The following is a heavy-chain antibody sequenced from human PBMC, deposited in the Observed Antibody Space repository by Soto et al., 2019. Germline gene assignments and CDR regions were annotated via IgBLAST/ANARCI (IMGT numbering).Heavy chain of an antibody. CDR3: ARRYGWAFDI. Sequence: SETLSLTCTVSGGSISSFYWSWIRQPPGKGLEWIGYIYYSGSTNYNPSLKSRVTISVDTSKNQFSLKLSSVTAADPAVYYCARRYGWAFDIWGQGTMVSVPS. V-gene: IGHV4-59*08. CDR1: GGSISSFY. D-gene: IGHD3-16*01. J-gene: IGHJ3*02. CDR2: IYYSGST.